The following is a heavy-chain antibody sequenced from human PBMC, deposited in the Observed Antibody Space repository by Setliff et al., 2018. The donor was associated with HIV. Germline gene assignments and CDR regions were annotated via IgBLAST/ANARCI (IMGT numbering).Heavy chain of an antibody. V-gene: IGHV3-48*04. D-gene: IGHD6-13*01. CDR2: ISGDGGRAT. Sequence: GSLRLSWVASGFRFRTYAMSWVRQSQGKGLEWVALISGDGGRATHYSDSVKGRFTISRDNAKNSLYLQMNSLRAEDTAVYYCAREGRGIAAAVVYWGQGTLVTVSS. CDR1: GFRFRTYA. J-gene: IGHJ4*02. CDR3: AREGRGIAAAVVY.